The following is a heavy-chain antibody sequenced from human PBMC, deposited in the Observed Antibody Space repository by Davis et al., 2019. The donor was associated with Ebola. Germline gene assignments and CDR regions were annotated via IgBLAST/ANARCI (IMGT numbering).Heavy chain of an antibody. Sequence: PGGSLRLSCAASGFTFSSYAMSWVRQAPGKGLEWVSGISGSGGSTYYADSVKGRFTISRDNSKNTLYLQMNSLRVEDTAVYYCAKETAAIPTRTDYWGQGALVTVSS. J-gene: IGHJ4*02. CDR3: AKETAAIPTRTDY. CDR1: GFTFSSYA. D-gene: IGHD1-1*01. V-gene: IGHV3-23*01. CDR2: ISGSGGST.